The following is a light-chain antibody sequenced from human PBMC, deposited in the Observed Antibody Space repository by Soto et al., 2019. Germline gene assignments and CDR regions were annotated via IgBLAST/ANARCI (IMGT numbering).Light chain of an antibody. J-gene: IGKJ1*01. CDR2: GAS. CDR3: QQYAASPRT. Sequence: EVVLTQSPGTLSLSPRERATLSCRASQCVSNNYLAWYQHKPGQAPRLLIYGASNMAPGIPARFSGSGSGPAFTLTISSLEHEDFAVYYCQQYAASPRTFGQGTLVEVK. V-gene: IGKV3-20*01. CDR1: QCVSNNY.